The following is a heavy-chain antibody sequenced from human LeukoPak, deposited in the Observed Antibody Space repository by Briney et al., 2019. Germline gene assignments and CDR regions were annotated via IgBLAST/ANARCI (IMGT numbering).Heavy chain of an antibody. CDR1: GMSLSDYY. D-gene: IGHD4-17*01. V-gene: IGHV4-34*01. Sequence: SETLSLTCDVYGMSLSDYYWTWIRQSPGKGLEWIGEINHSGSANYNPSLESRVTISVDTSKAQFSLKLSSVTAADTGVYYCARRALDYDDVAYFYARCSDVWGQGIKVTVSS. J-gene: IGHJ6*02. CDR2: INHSGSA. CDR3: ARRALDYDDVAYFYARCSDV.